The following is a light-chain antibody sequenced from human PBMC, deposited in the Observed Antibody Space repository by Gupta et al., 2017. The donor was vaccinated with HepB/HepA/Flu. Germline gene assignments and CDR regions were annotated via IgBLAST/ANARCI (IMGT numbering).Light chain of an antibody. J-gene: IGLJ3*02. CDR2: EVT. Sequence: ALTQPASVSGSPGQSITISCPGTSSDIGKYNWVSWYQPVPGKVRKLKIYEVTKRPSGISNSFSGSKSGNTASLTISRRQADDEGDYYCCAYAGNSIWVFGGGTKLTV. V-gene: IGLV2-23*02. CDR3: CAYAGNSIWV. CDR1: SSDIGKYNW.